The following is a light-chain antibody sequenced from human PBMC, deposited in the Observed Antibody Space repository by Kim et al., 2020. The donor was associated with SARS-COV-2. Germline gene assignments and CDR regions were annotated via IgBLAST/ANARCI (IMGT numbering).Light chain of an antibody. CDR3: QQLGT. V-gene: IGKV3-20*01. CDR1: QSVSTSY. CDR2: GAS. J-gene: IGKJ2*01. Sequence: TMSLSPGERATLSCRASQSVSTSYLAWYQQKPGQAPRLLIYGASSRATGIPDRFSGSGSVTDFTLTISRLEPEDFAVYYCQQLGTFGQGTKLEI.